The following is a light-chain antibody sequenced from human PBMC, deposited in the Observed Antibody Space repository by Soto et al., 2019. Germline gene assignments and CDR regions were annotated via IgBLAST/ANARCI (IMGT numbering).Light chain of an antibody. CDR1: QSVGSY. CDR2: NTS. J-gene: IGKJ1*01. Sequence: EIVLTQSAATLSLSPGERATLSCRASQSVGSYLAWYQQKPGQAPRLLIFNTSNRATGIPARFSGSGSGTDFTLTISGLEPEDFAVYYCQQRTNRPPITFGQGTKVDIK. V-gene: IGKV3-11*01. CDR3: QQRTNRPPIT.